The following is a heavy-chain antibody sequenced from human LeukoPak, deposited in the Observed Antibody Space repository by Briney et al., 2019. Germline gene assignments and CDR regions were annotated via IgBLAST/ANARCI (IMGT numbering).Heavy chain of an antibody. V-gene: IGHV1-69*05. J-gene: IGHJ5*02. Sequence: SVKVSCKAPGGTFSSYAISWVRQAPGQGLEWMGGITPIFGTANYAQKFQGRVTITTDESTSTAYMELSSLRSEDTAVYYCARDLTFDPWGQGTLVTVSS. CDR1: GGTFSSYA. CDR3: ARDLTFDP. CDR2: ITPIFGTA.